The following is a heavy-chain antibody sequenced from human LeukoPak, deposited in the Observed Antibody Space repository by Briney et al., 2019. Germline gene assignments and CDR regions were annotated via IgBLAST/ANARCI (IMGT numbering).Heavy chain of an antibody. J-gene: IGHJ3*02. D-gene: IGHD3-22*01. V-gene: IGHV4-59*01. CDR2: IYYSGST. Sequence: SETLSLTCTVSGGSISSYYWSWIRQPPGKGLEWIGYIYYSGSTNYNPSLKSPVTISVDTSKNQFSLKLSSVTAADTAVYYCARWSSGSDAFDIWGQGTMVTVSS. CDR3: ARWSSGSDAFDI. CDR1: GGSISSYY.